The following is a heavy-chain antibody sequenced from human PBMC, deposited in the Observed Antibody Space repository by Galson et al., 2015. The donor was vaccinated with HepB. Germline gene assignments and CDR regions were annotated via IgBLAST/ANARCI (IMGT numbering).Heavy chain of an antibody. J-gene: IGHJ5*02. CDR1: GGTFSSYA. D-gene: IGHD2-2*01. V-gene: IGHV1-69*10. CDR3: ARGDVVVPAAMTVFSGFDP. Sequence: SVKVSCKASGGTFSSYAISWVRQAPGQGLEWMGGIIPILGIANYAQKFQGRVTITADKSTSTAYMELSSLRSEDTAVYYCARGDVVVPAAMTVFSGFDPWGQGTLVTVSS. CDR2: IIPILGIA.